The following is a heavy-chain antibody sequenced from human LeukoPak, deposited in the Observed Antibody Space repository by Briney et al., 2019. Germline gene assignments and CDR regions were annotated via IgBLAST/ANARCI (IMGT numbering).Heavy chain of an antibody. CDR1: GFTFSSYW. V-gene: IGHV3-7*01. J-gene: IGHJ4*02. Sequence: GGSLRLSCAASGFTFSSYWMNWVRQAPGKGLEWVANIKQDGSEKYYVDSVKGRFTISRDNAKNSLYLQMNSLRAEDTAVYYCARDPSSLRDSFDYWGQGTLVTVSS. CDR3: ARDPSSLRDSFDY. CDR2: IKQDGSEK.